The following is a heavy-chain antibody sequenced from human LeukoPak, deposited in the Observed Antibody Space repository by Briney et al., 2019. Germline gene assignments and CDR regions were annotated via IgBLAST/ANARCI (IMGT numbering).Heavy chain of an antibody. CDR1: GFTFSSYW. CDR3: ARDDTHYDFWSGYYPSLINFDY. V-gene: IGHV3-7*01. Sequence: PGGSLRLSCAASGFTFSSYWMSCVRQAPGKGLEWVANIKQDGSEKYYVDSVKGRFTISRDNAKNSLYLQMNSLRAEDTAVYYCARDDTHYDFWSGYYPSLINFDYWGQGTLVTVSS. CDR2: IKQDGSEK. D-gene: IGHD3-3*01. J-gene: IGHJ4*02.